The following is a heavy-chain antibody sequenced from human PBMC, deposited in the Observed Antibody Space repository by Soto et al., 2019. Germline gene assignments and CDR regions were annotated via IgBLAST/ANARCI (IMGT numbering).Heavy chain of an antibody. CDR2: ISAYNGNT. D-gene: IGHD3-22*01. J-gene: IGHJ6*02. CDR3: ARDRFYHDSSYHYYGMDV. CDR1: GYTYTSYG. V-gene: IGHV1-18*04. Sequence: ASVKVSCKASGYTYTSYGSSWVRQAPGQGLEGMGWISAYNGNTDYAQKVQGRVTMTTDTSTSTAYMDLRNLRSDDTAVYYCARDRFYHDSSYHYYGMDVWGQGTTVTV.